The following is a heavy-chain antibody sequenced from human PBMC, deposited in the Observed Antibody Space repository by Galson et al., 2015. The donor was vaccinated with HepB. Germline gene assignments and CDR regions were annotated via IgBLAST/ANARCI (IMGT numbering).Heavy chain of an antibody. Sequence: SLRLSCAASVFTFSNYGMSWVRQTPGKGLEWLSVISGNGGNIHYADSVKGRFTISRDNSKNTLYLQMNSLRAEDTAVYCCVSNHYNSGSYFHFDNWGQGTLVTVSS. CDR2: ISGNGGNI. CDR1: VFTFSNYG. D-gene: IGHD3-10*01. V-gene: IGHV3-23*01. CDR3: VSNHYNSGSYFHFDN. J-gene: IGHJ4*02.